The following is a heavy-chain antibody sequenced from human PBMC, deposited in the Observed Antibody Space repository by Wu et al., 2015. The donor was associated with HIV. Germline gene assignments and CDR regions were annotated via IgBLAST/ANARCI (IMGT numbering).Heavy chain of an antibody. CDR2: INPNSGVT. D-gene: IGHD3-16*01. CDR1: GYTFTGYY. Sequence: QVQLVQSGAEVKKPGASVKVSCKSSGYTFTGYYMHWVRQAPGQGLEYMGWINPNSGVTNYGYKFQGRVTMTRDTSISTAYMELSSLRSEDTAVYYCARGQVGAYYYMDVWGKGTTVTVSS. J-gene: IGHJ6*03. V-gene: IGHV1-2*02. CDR3: ARGQVGAYYYMDV.